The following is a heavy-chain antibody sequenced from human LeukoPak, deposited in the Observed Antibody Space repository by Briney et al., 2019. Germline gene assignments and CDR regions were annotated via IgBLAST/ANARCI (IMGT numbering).Heavy chain of an antibody. V-gene: IGHV1-2*06. Sequence: ASVKVSCKASGYTFTGYYMHWVRQAPGQGLEWMGRINPNSGGTNYAQKFQGRVTMTRDTSISTAYMKLSGLRSDDTAVYYCARQRDYYGSGSLHFDYWGQGTLVTVSS. CDR2: INPNSGGT. CDR1: GYTFTGYY. J-gene: IGHJ4*02. D-gene: IGHD3-10*01. CDR3: ARQRDYYGSGSLHFDY.